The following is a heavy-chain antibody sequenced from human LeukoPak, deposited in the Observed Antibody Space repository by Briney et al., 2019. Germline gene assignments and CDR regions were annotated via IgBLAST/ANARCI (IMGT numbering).Heavy chain of an antibody. CDR1: GFTFDDYG. CDR2: INWNGGST. CDR3: ARRGYSYGNNWFDP. Sequence: GGSLRLSCAASGFTFDDYGMSWVRQAPGKGLEWVSGINWNGGSTGYADSVKGRFTISRDNAKNSLYLQMNSLRAEDTAVYYCARRGYSYGNNWFDPWGQGTLVTVSS. J-gene: IGHJ5*02. V-gene: IGHV3-20*04. D-gene: IGHD5-18*01.